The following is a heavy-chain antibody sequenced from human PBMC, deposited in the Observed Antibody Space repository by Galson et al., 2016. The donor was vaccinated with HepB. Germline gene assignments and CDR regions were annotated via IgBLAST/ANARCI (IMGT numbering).Heavy chain of an antibody. D-gene: IGHD6-19*01. CDR1: GFTFSAYS. J-gene: IGHJ4*02. Sequence: SLRLSCAASGFTFSAYSMNWVRQAPGKGLEWVSFSSGSTSSIYYADSVKGRFTISRDDAKNSVYLQMDSLRVDDTAVYYCAREGGHSSGWNGVSYYFDYWGQGPLVTVSA. CDR2: SSGSTSSI. V-gene: IGHV3-48*04. CDR3: AREGGHSSGWNGVSYYFDY.